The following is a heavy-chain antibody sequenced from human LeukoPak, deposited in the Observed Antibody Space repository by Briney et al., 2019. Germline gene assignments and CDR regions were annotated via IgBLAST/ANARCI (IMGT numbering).Heavy chain of an antibody. CDR3: ARTYCSSTSCYTFYYYYGMDV. CDR1: GFTFSSYA. D-gene: IGHD2-2*02. V-gene: IGHV3-23*01. J-gene: IGHJ6*02. Sequence: GGSLRLSCAASGFTFSSYAMSWVRQAPGKGLEWVSAISGSGGSTYYADSVKGRFTISRDNSKNTLYLQMNSLRAEDTAVYYCARTYCSSTSCYTFYYYYGMDVWGQGTTVTVSS. CDR2: ISGSGGST.